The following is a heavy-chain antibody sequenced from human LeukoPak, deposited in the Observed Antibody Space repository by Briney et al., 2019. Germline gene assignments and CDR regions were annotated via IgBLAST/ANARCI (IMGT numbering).Heavy chain of an antibody. CDR1: GFTVSDHY. D-gene: IGHD2-15*01. Sequence: GGSLRLSCVASGFTVSDHYLDWVRQAPGKGLEWVGLIRKKSDRYTTEYAASVKGRFTISRDDSTNSVYLQMSSLKSEDTAVYYCVDIGGGGSNTRWGEGTVVTVSS. CDR3: VDIGGGGSNTR. J-gene: IGHJ1*01. CDR2: IRKKSDRYTT. V-gene: IGHV3-72*01.